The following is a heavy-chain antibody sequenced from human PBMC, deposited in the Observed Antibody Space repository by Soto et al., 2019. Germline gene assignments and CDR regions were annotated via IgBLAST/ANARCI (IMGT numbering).Heavy chain of an antibody. V-gene: IGHV3-23*01. CDR3: AIHRALPYYFEY. J-gene: IGHJ4*02. CDR2: ISGGGGST. CDR1: GFTFSSYA. Sequence: EVQLLESGGGLVQPGGSLRLSCAASGFTFSSYAMSWVRQAPGKGLEWVSAISGGGGSTYSADSVKVRFTISRDNSKNSLYLQMNSLRAEDTAVYHCAIHRALPYYFEYWGQGILVTVSS.